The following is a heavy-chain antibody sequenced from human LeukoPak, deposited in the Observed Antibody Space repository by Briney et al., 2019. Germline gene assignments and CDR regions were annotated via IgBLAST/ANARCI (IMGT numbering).Heavy chain of an antibody. Sequence: PGGSLRLSCAASGFTFSSYATRWVRQAPGKGLEWVSAISPSSGTFYADSVKGRFTISRDNSKNTLYLQMNSLRAEDTAVYYCARPQSSSGYYWPFDDWGQGTLVTVSS. CDR1: GFTFSSYA. J-gene: IGHJ4*02. V-gene: IGHV3-23*01. CDR3: ARPQSSSGYYWPFDD. D-gene: IGHD3-22*01. CDR2: ISPSSGT.